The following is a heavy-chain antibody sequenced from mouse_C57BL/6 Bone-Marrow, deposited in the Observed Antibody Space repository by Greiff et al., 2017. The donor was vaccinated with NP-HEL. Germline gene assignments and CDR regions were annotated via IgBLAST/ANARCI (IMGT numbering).Heavy chain of an antibody. D-gene: IGHD1-1*01. V-gene: IGHV1-69*01. CDR3: ARNDGSSYGD. CDR1: GYTFTSYW. J-gene: IGHJ3*01. CDR2: IDPSDSYT. Sequence: QVQLQQPGAELVMPGASVKLSCKASGYTFTSYWMHWVKQRPGQGLEWIGEIDPSDSYTNYNQKFKGKSTLTVDKSSSTAYMQLSSLTSEDSAVYYCARNDGSSYGDWGQGTLVTVSA.